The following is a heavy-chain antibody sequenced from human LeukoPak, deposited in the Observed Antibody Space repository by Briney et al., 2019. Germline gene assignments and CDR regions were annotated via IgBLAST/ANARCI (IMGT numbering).Heavy chain of an antibody. CDR3: AKDMRPFPLGWHDAFDI. J-gene: IGHJ3*02. Sequence: PGGSLRLSCAASGFTFDDYAMHWVRQAPGKGLEWVSGISWNSGSIGYADSVKGRFTISRDNAKNSLYLQMNSLRAEDTALYYCAKDMRPFPLGWHDAFDIWGQGTMVTVSS. D-gene: IGHD3-16*01. CDR1: GFTFDDYA. CDR2: ISWNSGSI. V-gene: IGHV3-9*01.